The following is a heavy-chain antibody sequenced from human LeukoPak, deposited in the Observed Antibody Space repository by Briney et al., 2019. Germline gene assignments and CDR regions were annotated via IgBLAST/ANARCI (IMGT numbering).Heavy chain of an antibody. CDR2: INPGDSDT. Sequence: GESLKISCKGSGYSFISYWIAWVRQMPGTGLEWMAIINPGDSDTRYSPSFQGQVTISADKSISSAYLQWSSLKASDTAMYYCARRGGSFDAFDIWGQGTMVTVSS. D-gene: IGHD1-26*01. V-gene: IGHV5-51*01. J-gene: IGHJ3*02. CDR3: ARRGGSFDAFDI. CDR1: GYSFISYW.